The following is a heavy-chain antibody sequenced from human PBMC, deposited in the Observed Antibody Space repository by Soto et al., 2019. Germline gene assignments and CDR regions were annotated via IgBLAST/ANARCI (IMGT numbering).Heavy chain of an antibody. CDR2: ISYDGSNK. CDR3: ARDPGTSYGQSFDY. J-gene: IGHJ4*02. V-gene: IGHV3-30-3*01. CDR1: GFTFSSYA. D-gene: IGHD5-18*01. Sequence: GGSLRLSCAASGFTFSSYAMHWVRQAPGKGLEWVAVISYDGSNKYYADSVKGRFTISRDNSKNTLYLQMNSLRAEDTAVYYCARDPGTSYGQSFDYWGQGTLVTVSS.